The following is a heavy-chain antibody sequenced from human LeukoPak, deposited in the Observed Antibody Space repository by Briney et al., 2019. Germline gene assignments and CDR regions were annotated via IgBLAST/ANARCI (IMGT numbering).Heavy chain of an antibody. J-gene: IGHJ4*02. D-gene: IGHD2-2*01. CDR3: ARAPLHLAMYHYFDY. V-gene: IGHV3-11*06. CDR2: ISTSSSYI. Sequence: AGGSLRLSCAASGFTFSDYYMSWIRQAPGKGLEWVSYISTSSSYIHYADSVNGRFTISRDNAKKSLFLQMNSLRAEDTAVYYCARAPLHLAMYHYFDYWGQGTLVTVSS. CDR1: GFTFSDYY.